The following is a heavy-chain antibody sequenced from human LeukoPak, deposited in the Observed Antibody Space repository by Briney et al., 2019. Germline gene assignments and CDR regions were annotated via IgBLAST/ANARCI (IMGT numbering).Heavy chain of an antibody. Sequence: SETLSLTCAVYGGSFSGYYWSWIRQPPGKGLEWIGEINHSGSTNYNPSLKSRVTISVDTSKNQFSLKLSSVTAADTAVYYCARAGLRSFDYWGQGTLDTVSS. D-gene: IGHD4-17*01. CDR3: ARAGLRSFDY. CDR1: GGSFSGYY. J-gene: IGHJ4*02. V-gene: IGHV4-34*01. CDR2: INHSGST.